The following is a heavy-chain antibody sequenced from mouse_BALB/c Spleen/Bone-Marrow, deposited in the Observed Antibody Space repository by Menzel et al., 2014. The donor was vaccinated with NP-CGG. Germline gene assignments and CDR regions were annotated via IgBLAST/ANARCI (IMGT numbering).Heavy chain of an antibody. CDR2: ISSGGSYT. CDR1: GFTFSSYA. V-gene: IGHV5-9-4*01. J-gene: IGHJ4*01. Sequence: EVQGVESGGGLVKPGGSLKLSCAASGFTFSSYAMSWVRQSPEERLEWVAEISSGGSYTYYPDTVTGRFTISRDNAKNTLYLEMSSLRSEDTAMYYCARDHYGYYTMDYWGQGTSVTVSS. D-gene: IGHD1-2*01. CDR3: ARDHYGYYTMDY.